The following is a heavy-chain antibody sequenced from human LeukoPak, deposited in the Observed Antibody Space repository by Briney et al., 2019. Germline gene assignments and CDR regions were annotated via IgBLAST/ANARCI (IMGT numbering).Heavy chain of an antibody. V-gene: IGHV4-39*01. CDR3: ARGSDIQDAFDI. CDR1: GGSISSSSYY. J-gene: IGHJ3*02. D-gene: IGHD3-9*01. CDR2: IYYSGST. Sequence: SETLSLTCTASGGSISSSSYYWGWIRQPPGKGLEWIGSIYYSGSTYYNPSLKSRVTISVDTSKNQFSLKLSSVTAADTAVYYCARGSDIQDAFDIWGQGTMVTVSS.